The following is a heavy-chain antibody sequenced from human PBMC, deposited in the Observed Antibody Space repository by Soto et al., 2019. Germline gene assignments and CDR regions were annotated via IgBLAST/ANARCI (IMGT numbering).Heavy chain of an antibody. Sequence: QVQLQESGPGLVKPSQTLSLTCIVSGGSISSGGYYWSWIRQHPGKGLEWIGYIYYSGSTYYNPSLKSRVTISVDTSKNQFSLKLSSVTAADTAVYYCARYCSGGSCYSSHFDYWGQGTLVTVSS. J-gene: IGHJ4*02. CDR1: GGSISSGGYY. D-gene: IGHD2-15*01. V-gene: IGHV4-31*03. CDR2: IYYSGST. CDR3: ARYCSGGSCYSSHFDY.